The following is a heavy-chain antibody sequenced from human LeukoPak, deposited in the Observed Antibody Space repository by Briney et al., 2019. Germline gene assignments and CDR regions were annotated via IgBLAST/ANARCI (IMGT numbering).Heavy chain of an antibody. D-gene: IGHD5-18*01. V-gene: IGHV3-53*01. J-gene: IGHJ4*02. CDR2: IYSGGST. CDR3: ARVDTAVLTGFDY. CDR1: GFTFSSYA. Sequence: GGSLRLSCAASGFTFSSYAMSWVRQAPGKGLEWVSVIYSGGSTFYADSVKGRFTISRDNSKNTLYLQMNSLRAEDTAVYYCARVDTAVLTGFDYWGQGTLVTVSS.